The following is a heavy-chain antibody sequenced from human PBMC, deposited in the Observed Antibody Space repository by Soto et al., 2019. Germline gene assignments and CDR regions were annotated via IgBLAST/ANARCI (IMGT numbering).Heavy chain of an antibody. CDR3: ARVERGTATTVVDAFDI. CDR1: GGFVSSGSYY. J-gene: IGHJ3*02. Sequence: QVQLQQWGAGLLKPSETLSLTCAVYGGFVSSGSYYWSWIRQPPGKGLEWIGEMSHSGGTHFNPSLKSRATISVDPSKNQFSLKMSSVTAADTALYYCARVERGTATTVVDAFDIWGPGTRVTVSS. D-gene: IGHD1-1*01. CDR2: MSHSGGT. V-gene: IGHV4-34*01.